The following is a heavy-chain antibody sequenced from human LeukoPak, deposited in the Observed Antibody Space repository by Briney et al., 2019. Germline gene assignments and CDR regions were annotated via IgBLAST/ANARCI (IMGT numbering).Heavy chain of an antibody. Sequence: ASVKVSCKASGYTFTGYYMHWVRQAPGQGLEWMGWINPNSGGTNYAQKFQGRVTMTRDTSISTAYMELSRLRSDDTAVYYCATPRGIQLWNRAFDIWGQGTMVTVSS. CDR1: GYTFTGYY. J-gene: IGHJ3*02. CDR2: INPNSGGT. D-gene: IGHD5-18*01. V-gene: IGHV1-2*02. CDR3: ATPRGIQLWNRAFDI.